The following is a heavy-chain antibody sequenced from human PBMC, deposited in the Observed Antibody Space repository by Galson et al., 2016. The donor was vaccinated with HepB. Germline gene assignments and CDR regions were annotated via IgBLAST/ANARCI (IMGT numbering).Heavy chain of an antibody. Sequence: SLRLSCAASGFIFSNYVMHWVRQAPGKGLEWVAVISYDGSKKYYADSAKGRFTISRDNSKNTLYLQMNSLRAEDTAVYYCAKNDILTGYSAFDYWGQGTLVTVSS. CDR3: AKNDILTGYSAFDY. CDR1: GFIFSNYV. V-gene: IGHV3-30*18. CDR2: ISYDGSKK. D-gene: IGHD3-9*01. J-gene: IGHJ4*02.